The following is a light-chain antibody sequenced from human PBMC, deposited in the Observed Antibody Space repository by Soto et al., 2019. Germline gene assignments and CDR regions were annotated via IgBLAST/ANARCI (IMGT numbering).Light chain of an antibody. CDR3: QQYGSSPRIT. CDR1: QSVSSSY. V-gene: IGKV3-20*01. J-gene: IGKJ4*01. CDR2: GAS. Sequence: EIVLTQFPGTLSLSPGERATLSCRASQSVSSSYLAWYQQKPGQPPRLLIYGASSGATGIPDRFSGSGSGTDFTLTINRLEPEDFAVYYCQQYGSSPRITFGGGTKVDIK.